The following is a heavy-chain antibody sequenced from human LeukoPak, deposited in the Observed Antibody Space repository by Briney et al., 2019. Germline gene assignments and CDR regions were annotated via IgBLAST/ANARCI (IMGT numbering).Heavy chain of an antibody. J-gene: IGHJ6*02. CDR2: IIPIFGTP. D-gene: IGHD3-10*01. CDR3: ARGSGTITMVRGVFYGMDV. Sequence: GASVKVSCKASGYTFTSYAMNWVRQAPGQGLEWMGGIIPIFGTPNYAQKFQGRVTITADESTSTAYMELSSLRSEDTAVYYCARGSGTITMVRGVFYGMDVWGQGTTVTVSS. CDR1: GYTFTSYA. V-gene: IGHV1-69*13.